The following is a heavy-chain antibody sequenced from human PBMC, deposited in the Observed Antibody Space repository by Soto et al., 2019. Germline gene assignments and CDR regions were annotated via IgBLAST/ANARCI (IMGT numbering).Heavy chain of an antibody. CDR3: ARSPVYYGSGRLNWFAL. CDR2: IIPIFGTA. V-gene: IGHV1-69*01. Sequence: SEKVSCKASGGTFSSYAISWVRQAPGQGLEWMGGIIPIFGTANYAQKFQGRVTITADESTSTAYMELSSLRSEDTAVYYCARSPVYYGSGRLNWFALRGQGYLVTVS. D-gene: IGHD3-10*01. J-gene: IGHJ5*02. CDR1: GGTFSSYA.